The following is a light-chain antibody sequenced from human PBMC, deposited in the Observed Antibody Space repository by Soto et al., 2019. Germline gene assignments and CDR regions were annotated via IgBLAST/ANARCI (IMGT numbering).Light chain of an antibody. CDR1: PGIRND. Sequence: DFQITQSPSSLSASVGDRVTITCLASPGIRNDLGWYQQKPWKAPERLIYAASSLQSGVPSRFSGSGSETELTRTISSLKSEDCATYYCLQHNSYPGTVVQGTKVEIK. CDR3: LQHNSYPGT. J-gene: IGKJ1*01. V-gene: IGKV1-17*01. CDR2: AAS.